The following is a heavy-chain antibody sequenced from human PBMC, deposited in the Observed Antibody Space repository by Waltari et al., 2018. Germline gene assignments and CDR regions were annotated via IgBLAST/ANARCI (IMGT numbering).Heavy chain of an antibody. CDR2: IKQDGSEK. D-gene: IGHD3-10*01. V-gene: IGHV3-7*01. J-gene: IGHJ6*03. CDR1: GFTFSSYW. Sequence: EVQLVESGGGLVQPGGSLRLSCAASGFTFSSYWMSWVRQAPGKGLEWVANIKQDGSEKYYVDSVKGRFTISRDNAKNSLYLQMNSLRAEDTAVYYCARMGVWFGPEGYYYYYMDVWGKGTTVTISS. CDR3: ARMGVWFGPEGYYYYYMDV.